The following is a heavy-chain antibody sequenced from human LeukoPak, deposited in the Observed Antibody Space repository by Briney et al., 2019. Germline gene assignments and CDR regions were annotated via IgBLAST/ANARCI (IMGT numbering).Heavy chain of an antibody. CDR2: IKSKTNGETT. CDR1: GFTFSPAW. D-gene: IGHD3-16*01. J-gene: IGHJ4*02. V-gene: IGHV3-15*01. Sequence: KPAGSLRLSCAASGFTFSPAWMSWVRQGPGKELECVGRIKSKTNGETTDYATSVKGRFTISRDDSKNTLYLEMNSLKTDDTAVYYCTVHGGGHPYNFDFWGQGDLVTVSS. CDR3: TVHGGGHPYNFDF.